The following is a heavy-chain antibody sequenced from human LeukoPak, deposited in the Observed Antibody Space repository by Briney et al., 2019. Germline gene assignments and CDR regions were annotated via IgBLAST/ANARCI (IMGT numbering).Heavy chain of an antibody. CDR1: GYSFTRYW. V-gene: IGHV5-51*01. CDR2: IYPADSNT. Sequence: GESLKISCQASGYSFTRYWIGWVRQMPGKGLEWMGIIYPADSNTTYSPSFQGQVTFSADKSISTAYLQWSSLKASDNVIYYCARGRGTSGWYFDYWGQGTLVTVSS. J-gene: IGHJ4*02. CDR3: ARGRGTSGWYFDY. D-gene: IGHD6-19*01.